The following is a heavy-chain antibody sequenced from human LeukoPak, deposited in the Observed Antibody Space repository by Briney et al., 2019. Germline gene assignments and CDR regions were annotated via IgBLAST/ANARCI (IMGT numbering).Heavy chain of an antibody. V-gene: IGHV3-11*04. CDR1: GFTFSDYY. Sequence: GGSLRLSCAASGFTFSDYYMSWIRQAPGKGLEWVSYIRSSGSNIHYADSVKGRFTIFRDNAKNSLYLQMNSLRAEDTAMYYCARIVWDYYMDVWGKGTTVTVSS. CDR2: IRSSGSNI. CDR3: ARIVWDYYMDV. J-gene: IGHJ6*03. D-gene: IGHD2-8*01.